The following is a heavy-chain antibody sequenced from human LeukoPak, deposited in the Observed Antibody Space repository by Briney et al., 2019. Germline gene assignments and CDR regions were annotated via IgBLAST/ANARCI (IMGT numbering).Heavy chain of an antibody. CDR1: GGSISTNY. Sequence: PSETLSLTCTVSGGSISTNYWSWIRQTPGKGLEWIGFIYYSGSTNYNPSLKSRVTMSVDTSKSQFSLKLTSVTAADTALYYCARGANRLDYWGQGTLVTVSS. CDR3: ARGANRLDY. D-gene: IGHD1-14*01. J-gene: IGHJ4*02. CDR2: IYYSGST. V-gene: IGHV4-59*01.